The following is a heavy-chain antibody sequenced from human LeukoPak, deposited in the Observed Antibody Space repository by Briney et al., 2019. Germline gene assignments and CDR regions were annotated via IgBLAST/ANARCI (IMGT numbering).Heavy chain of an antibody. D-gene: IGHD2-2*01. V-gene: IGHV3-23*01. J-gene: IGHJ3*02. CDR3: AKVVDQQDYAFHI. CDR1: GFTFSSYL. CDR2: IGGSGNYT. Sequence: GGSLRLSCAASGFTFSSYLMSWVRQPPGKGLEWVSTIGGSGNYTYHADSVKGRFTISRDNSRNTLSLQMNSLRAEDTAVYYCAKVVDQQDYAFHIWGQGTMVTVPS.